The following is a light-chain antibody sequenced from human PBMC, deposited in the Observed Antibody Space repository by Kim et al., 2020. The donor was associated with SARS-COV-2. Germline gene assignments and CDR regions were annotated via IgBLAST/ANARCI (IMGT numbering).Light chain of an antibody. V-gene: IGKV1-8*01. CDR3: QQYYSYPPT. Sequence: ASTGYSVTISCRSSQGISSYLAWYQQKPGQAPKLLIYAASTLQSGVPSRFSGSGSGTDFTLTISCLQSEDFATYYCQQYYSYPPTFGQGTKVEIK. CDR1: QGISSY. J-gene: IGKJ1*01. CDR2: AAS.